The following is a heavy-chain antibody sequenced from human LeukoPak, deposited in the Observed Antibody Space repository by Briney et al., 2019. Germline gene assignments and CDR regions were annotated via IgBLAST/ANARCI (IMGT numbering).Heavy chain of an antibody. D-gene: IGHD6-6*01. J-gene: IGHJ4*02. CDR3: AQLKYSPGGYY. CDR1: GFTFSSYA. Sequence: GGSLRLSCAASGFTFSSYAMSWVRQAPGKGLEWVSLISGSGGNTYYADSVKGRFTISRDNSKNTLYLQMNSLRAEDTAVYYCAQLKYSPGGYYWGQGTLVTVSS. V-gene: IGHV3-23*01. CDR2: ISGSGGNT.